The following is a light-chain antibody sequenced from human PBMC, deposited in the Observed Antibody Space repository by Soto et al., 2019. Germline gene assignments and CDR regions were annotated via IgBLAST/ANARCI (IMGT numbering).Light chain of an antibody. Sequence: EIVLTQSPATLSLSPGERATLSCWASQSVSTSLIWYQQRPGQPPRLLMYDASNRATGIPARFSGSGSGTDFTLTISSLEPEDFAVYYCQQRKSWPITFGQGTRLEIK. J-gene: IGKJ5*01. CDR2: DAS. CDR3: QQRKSWPIT. V-gene: IGKV3-11*01. CDR1: QSVSTS.